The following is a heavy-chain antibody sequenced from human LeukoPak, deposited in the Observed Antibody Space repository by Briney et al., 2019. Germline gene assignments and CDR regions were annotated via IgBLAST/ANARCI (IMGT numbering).Heavy chain of an antibody. D-gene: IGHD3-3*01. CDR1: GGSVSSGSYY. CDR3: ARGRKTIFGVARTYYYYGMDV. Sequence: SETLSLTCTVSGGSVSSGSYYWSWIRQPPGKGLEWTGYIYYSGSTNYNPSLKSRVTISVDTSKNQFSLKLSSVTAADTAMYYCARGRKTIFGVARTYYYYGMDVWGQGTTVTVSS. J-gene: IGHJ6*02. V-gene: IGHV4-61*01. CDR2: IYYSGST.